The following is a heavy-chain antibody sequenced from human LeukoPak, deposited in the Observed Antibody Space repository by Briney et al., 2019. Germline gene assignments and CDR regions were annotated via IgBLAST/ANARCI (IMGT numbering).Heavy chain of an antibody. CDR3: AGSGSYYSYYYYYYMDV. V-gene: IGHV4-34*01. Sequence: SETLSLTCAVYGGSFSGYYWSWIRQPPGKGLEWIGEINHSGSTNYNPSLKSRVTISVDTSKNQFSLKLSSVTAADTAVYYCAGSGSYYSYYYYYYMDVWGKGTMVTISS. CDR2: INHSGST. D-gene: IGHD3-10*01. CDR1: GGSFSGYY. J-gene: IGHJ6*03.